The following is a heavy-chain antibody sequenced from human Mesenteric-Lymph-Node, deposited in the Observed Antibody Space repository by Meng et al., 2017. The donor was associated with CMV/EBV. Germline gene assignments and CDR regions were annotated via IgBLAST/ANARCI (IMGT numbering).Heavy chain of an antibody. CDR2: IYYSGRT. V-gene: IGHV4-59*01. CDR1: GGSINNYY. CDR3: ARAWKECSSTSCYMSYFQH. D-gene: IGHD2-2*02. J-gene: IGHJ1*01. Sequence: GSLRLSCTVSGGSINNYYWSWIRQPPGKGLEWIGYIYYSGRTNYNPSLKSRVTISVDTSKNQFSLKLSSVTAADTAVYYCARAWKECSSTSCYMSYFQHWGQGTLVTVSS.